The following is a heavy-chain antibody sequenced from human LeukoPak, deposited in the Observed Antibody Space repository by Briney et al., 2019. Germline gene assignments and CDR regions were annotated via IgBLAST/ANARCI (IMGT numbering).Heavy chain of an antibody. CDR1: GGSISSSSYY. J-gene: IGHJ4*02. CDR2: IYYSGST. V-gene: IGHV4-39*07. Sequence: PSETLSLTCTVSGGSISSSSYYWGWIRQPPGKGLGWIGSIYYSGSTYYNPSLKSRVTISVDTSKNQFSLRLSSVTAADTAVYYCARVEYSSSLLYFDYWGQGTLVTVSS. CDR3: ARVEYSSSLLYFDY. D-gene: IGHD6-6*01.